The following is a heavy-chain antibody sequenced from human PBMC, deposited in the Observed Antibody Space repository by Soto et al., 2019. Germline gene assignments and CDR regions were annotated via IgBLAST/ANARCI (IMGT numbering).Heavy chain of an antibody. CDR2: ISFDGTSQ. V-gene: IGHV3-30*18. Sequence: GGSLRLSCGASGFTFRLYGIHWVRQAPGKGLEWVSFISFDGTSQDYGDSVKGRFTISRDNSKSTVYLQMNSLRTEDTAVYYCEKGRAGNNLGMDVWGQGTTVTVSS. CDR1: GFTFRLYG. D-gene: IGHD1-1*01. CDR3: EKGRAGNNLGMDV. J-gene: IGHJ6*02.